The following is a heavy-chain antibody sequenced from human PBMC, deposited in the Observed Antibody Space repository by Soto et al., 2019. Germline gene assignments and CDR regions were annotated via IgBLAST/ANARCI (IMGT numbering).Heavy chain of an antibody. CDR1: GGSIRSGGYY. V-gene: IGHV4-31*03. CDR2: IYYSGST. CDR3: AKGTDTLYNY. D-gene: IGHD2-21*02. Sequence: SETLSLTCTFSGGSIRSGGYYWSWIRQHPGKGLEWIGYIYYSGSTYYNPSLKSRVTISVDTSKNQFSLKLSSVTAADTAVYYCAKGTDTLYNYWGQGTLVTVS. J-gene: IGHJ4*02.